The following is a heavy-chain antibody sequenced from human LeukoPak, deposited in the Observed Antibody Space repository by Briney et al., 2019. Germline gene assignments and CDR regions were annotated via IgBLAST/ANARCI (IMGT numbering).Heavy chain of an antibody. CDR1: GFTFSSYS. J-gene: IGHJ5*02. V-gene: IGHV3-21*01. D-gene: IGHD3-10*01. CDR2: ISSNTSFI. Sequence: GGSLRLSSAASGFTFSSYSMNWVRQAPGQGLEWVSSISSNTSFIYHADSVKGRFTIYRDNAKSSVYLQMNGLRAEARDVYYCARDITMVPWGQGTLVTVSS. CDR3: ARDITMVP.